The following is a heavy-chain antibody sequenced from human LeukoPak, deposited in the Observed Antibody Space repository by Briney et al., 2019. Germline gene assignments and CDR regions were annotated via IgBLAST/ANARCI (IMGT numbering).Heavy chain of an antibody. D-gene: IGHD6-19*01. J-gene: IGHJ4*02. Sequence: SETLSLTCAVYGGSFSGYYWSWIRQPPGKGLEWIGEINHSGSTNYNPSLKSRVTISVDTSKNQFSLKLSSVTAADTAVYYCARGWRERQWLVFRGPFDYWGQGTLVTVSS. CDR2: INHSGST. CDR3: ARGWRERQWLVFRGPFDY. V-gene: IGHV4-34*01. CDR1: GGSFSGYY.